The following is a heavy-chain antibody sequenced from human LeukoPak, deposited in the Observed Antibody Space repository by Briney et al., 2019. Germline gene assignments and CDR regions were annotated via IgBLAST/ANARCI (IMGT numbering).Heavy chain of an antibody. CDR2: IYHSGST. J-gene: IGHJ4*02. Sequence: SETLSLTCTVSGYSISGGYYWGWIRQPPGKGLEWIGSIYHSGSTYYNPSLKSRVTISVDTSKNQSSLKLSSVTAADTAVYYCAGVHSGSYHLDYWGQGTLVTVSS. CDR3: AGVHSGSYHLDY. V-gene: IGHV4-38-2*02. D-gene: IGHD1-26*01. CDR1: GYSISGGYY.